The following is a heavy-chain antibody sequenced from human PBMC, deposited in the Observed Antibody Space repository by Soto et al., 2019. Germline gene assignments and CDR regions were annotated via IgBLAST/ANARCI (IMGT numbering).Heavy chain of an antibody. D-gene: IGHD4-17*01. V-gene: IGHV4-34*01. CDR2: INHSGST. CDR3: ARIQIKVTTADY. CDR1: GGSFSGYY. J-gene: IGHJ4*02. Sequence: PSETLSLTCAVYGGSFSGYYWSWIRQPPGKGLEWIGEINHSGSTNYNPSLKSRVTISVDTSKNQFSLKLSSVTAADTAVYYCARIQIKVTTADYWGQGTLVTISS.